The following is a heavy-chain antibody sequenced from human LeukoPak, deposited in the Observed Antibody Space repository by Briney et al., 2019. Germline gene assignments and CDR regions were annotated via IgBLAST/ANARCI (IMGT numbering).Heavy chain of an antibody. Sequence: PSGGSLGLSCAASGFTFSSYDMHWVRQATGKGLEWVSAIGTAGDTYYPGSVKGRFTISRENAKNSLYLQMNSLRAGDTAVYYCAGGRAYYDFWSGYYTLAPYYYYGMDVWGQGTTVTVSS. CDR1: GFTFSSYD. J-gene: IGHJ6*02. CDR2: IGTAGDT. CDR3: AGGRAYYDFWSGYYTLAPYYYYGMDV. D-gene: IGHD3-3*01. V-gene: IGHV3-13*01.